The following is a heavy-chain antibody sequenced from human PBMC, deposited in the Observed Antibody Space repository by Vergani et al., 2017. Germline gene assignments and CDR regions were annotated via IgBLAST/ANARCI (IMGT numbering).Heavy chain of an antibody. V-gene: IGHV3-23*04. J-gene: IGHJ6*02. CDR1: GFTFNHYA. CDR2: ISGSGGST. D-gene: IGHD5-12*01. CDR3: AKANPRNSXYDYLYYYHAMDV. Sequence: VHLVESGGGVVQPGGSLILSCAASGFTFNHYAMNWVRQAPGKGLEWVSGISGSGGSTYYAGSVKGRFTISRDSSKNTLYLQMNSLSAGDTAVYYCAKANPRNSXYDYLYYYHAMDVWGQGTTVTVSS.